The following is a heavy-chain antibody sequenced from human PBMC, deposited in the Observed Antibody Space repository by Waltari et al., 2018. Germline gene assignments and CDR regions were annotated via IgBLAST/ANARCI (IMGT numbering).Heavy chain of an antibody. CDR1: GGSISSYY. CDR2: IYYSGST. V-gene: IGHV4-59*01. D-gene: IGHD2-2*01. CDR3: ARVNCSSTSCYGPNWFDP. J-gene: IGHJ5*02. Sequence: QVQLQESGPGLVKPSETLSLTCTVSGGSISSYYWRWIRQPPGKGLEWIGYIYYSGSTNYNPSLKSRVTISVDTSKNQFSLKLSSVTAADTAVYYCARVNCSSTSCYGPNWFDPWGQGTLVTVSS.